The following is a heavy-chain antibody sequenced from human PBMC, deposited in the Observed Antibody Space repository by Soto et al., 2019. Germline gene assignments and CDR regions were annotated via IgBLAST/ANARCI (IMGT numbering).Heavy chain of an antibody. Sequence: ASVKVSCKASGYTFTSYDINWVRQATGQGLEWMGWMNPNSGNTGYAQKFQGRVTMTRDTSTSTVYMELSSLRSEDTAVYYCAKENITMVRGVINQNIRPKWFAHWGQGNLVTVSS. CDR3: AKENITMVRGVINQNIRPKWFAH. V-gene: IGHV1-8*01. D-gene: IGHD3-10*01. CDR1: GYTFTSYD. J-gene: IGHJ5*02. CDR2: MNPNSGNT.